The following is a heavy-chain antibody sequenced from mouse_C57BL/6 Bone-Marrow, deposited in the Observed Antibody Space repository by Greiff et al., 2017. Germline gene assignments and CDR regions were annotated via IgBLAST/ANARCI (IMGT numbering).Heavy chain of an antibody. J-gene: IGHJ4*01. D-gene: IGHD1-1*01. CDR2: INPSNGGT. CDR1: GYTFTSYW. V-gene: IGHV1-53*01. Sequence: VQLQQPGTELVKPGASVKLSCKASGYTFTSYWMHWVKQRPGQGLEWIGNINPSNGGTNYNEKFKSKATLTVDKSSSTAYMQLSSLTSEDSAVYYCAREEKFNTTSMDYWGQGTSVTVSS. CDR3: AREEKFNTTSMDY.